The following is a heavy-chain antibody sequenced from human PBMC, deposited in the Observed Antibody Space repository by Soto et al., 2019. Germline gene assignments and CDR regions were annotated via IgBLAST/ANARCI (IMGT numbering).Heavy chain of an antibody. D-gene: IGHD1-7*01. Sequence: SVKVSCKASGGTFSSYAISWVRQAPGQGLEWMGGIIPIFGTANYAQKFQGRVTITADESTSTAYMELSSLRSEDTAVYYCARVSGTTRSLWYYYYGMDVWGQGPTVNVSS. CDR3: ARVSGTTRSLWYYYYGMDV. CDR2: IIPIFGTA. J-gene: IGHJ6*02. V-gene: IGHV1-69*13. CDR1: GGTFSSYA.